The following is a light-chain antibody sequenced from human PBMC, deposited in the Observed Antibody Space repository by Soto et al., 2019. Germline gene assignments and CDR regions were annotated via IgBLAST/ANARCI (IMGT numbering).Light chain of an antibody. Sequence: EIVLTQSPGTLSLSPGDRATLSCRASQSVSSNLAWYLQKPGQAPRLLIYGPSTRATGIPARFSGSGSGTDFTLTISSLQPEDFATYYCQQANSFPITFGQGTRLEIK. J-gene: IGKJ5*01. CDR3: QQANSFPIT. CDR2: GPS. CDR1: QSVSSN. V-gene: IGKV3-15*01.